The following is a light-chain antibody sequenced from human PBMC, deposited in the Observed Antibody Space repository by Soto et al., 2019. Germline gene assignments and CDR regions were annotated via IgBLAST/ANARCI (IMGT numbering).Light chain of an antibody. Sequence: HSVLTQPPSASGTPGQGVTISCSGSSSNIGRNYVYWYQQVPGTAPKLLIYSDNQRPSGVPDRLSGSRSGTSASLAISGLRSEDEADYYCAAWDDSLSGRVFGGGTQLTVL. J-gene: IGLJ3*02. CDR3: AAWDDSLSGRV. V-gene: IGLV1-47*02. CDR1: SSNIGRNY. CDR2: SDN.